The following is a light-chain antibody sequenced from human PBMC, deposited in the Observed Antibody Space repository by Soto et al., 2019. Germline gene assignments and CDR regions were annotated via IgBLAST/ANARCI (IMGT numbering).Light chain of an antibody. CDR2: DAS. J-gene: IGKJ1*01. V-gene: IGKV1-5*01. CDR3: QQYKSYPWT. CDR1: QTISGW. Sequence: DIQMTPSPSTLSASVGDGGTITCRASQTISGWLAWYQQRPGKAPKLLISDASSLRSGVPSRFSGSESGTEFTLTISSLQPDDFGSYYCQQYKSYPWTFGHGTKVDI.